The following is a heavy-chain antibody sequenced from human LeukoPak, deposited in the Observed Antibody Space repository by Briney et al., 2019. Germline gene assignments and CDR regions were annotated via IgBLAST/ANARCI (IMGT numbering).Heavy chain of an antibody. CDR1: GYSIISDYY. Sequence: SETLSLTCTVSGYSIISDYYWGWIRQPPGKGPEWIGNIYHSGSTYYNPSLKSRVTISVDTSKNQFSLKLRSVTAADTAVYYCARAMVVVAATGYFDYWGLGTLLTVSS. J-gene: IGHJ4*02. CDR3: ARAMVVVAATGYFDY. D-gene: IGHD2-15*01. V-gene: IGHV4-38-2*02. CDR2: IYHSGST.